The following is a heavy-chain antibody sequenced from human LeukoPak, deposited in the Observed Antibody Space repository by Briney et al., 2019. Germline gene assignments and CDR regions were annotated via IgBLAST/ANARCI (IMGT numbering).Heavy chain of an antibody. CDR2: IYHSGST. J-gene: IGHJ4*02. V-gene: IGHV4-38-2*01. Sequence: PSETLSLTCAVSGYSISSGYYWGWIRQPPGKGLEWIGSIYHSGSTYYNQSLKSRVTISVDTSKNQFSLKLSSVTAADTAVYYCTLYYYGSGSYEEDYWGQGTLVTVSS. CDR3: TLYYYGSGSYEEDY. D-gene: IGHD3-10*01. CDR1: GYSISSGYY.